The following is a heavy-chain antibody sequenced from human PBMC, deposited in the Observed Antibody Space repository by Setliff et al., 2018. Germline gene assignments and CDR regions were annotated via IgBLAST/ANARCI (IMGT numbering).Heavy chain of an antibody. CDR2: IKKDGSIK. CDR3: ARDLQGSGDYVVDY. D-gene: IGHD4-17*01. CDR1: GFTFRSYW. J-gene: IGHJ4*02. V-gene: IGHV3-7*01. Sequence: GGSLRLSCAASGFTFRSYWMSWVRQAPGKGLEWVANIKKDGSIKYYLDSVRGRFTISRDNAENSLTLQMNSLRVEDTAVYYCARDLQGSGDYVVDYWGQGTLVTVSS.